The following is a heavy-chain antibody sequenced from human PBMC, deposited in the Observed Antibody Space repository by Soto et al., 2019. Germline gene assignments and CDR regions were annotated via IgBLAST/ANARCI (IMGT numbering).Heavy chain of an antibody. Sequence: EVQLVQSGGGLVQPGGSLRLSCAASPFSFSSYAMTWVRQPPGKGLEWVSGITAAGDTDYADSVKGRFTITRDISRNTLYLQMHSLRVDDTAIYCGAREDGGGPFDYWGPGTLVTVSS. D-gene: IGHD2-15*01. V-gene: IGHV3-23*04. CDR3: AREDGGGPFDY. CDR2: ITAAGDT. J-gene: IGHJ4*02. CDR1: PFSFSSYA.